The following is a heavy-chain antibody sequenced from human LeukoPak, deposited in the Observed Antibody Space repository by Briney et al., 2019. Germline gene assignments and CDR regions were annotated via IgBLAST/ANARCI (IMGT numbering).Heavy chain of an antibody. CDR3: AKSSSSLKDYYFDY. CDR1: EFTFSNYA. D-gene: IGHD6-13*01. J-gene: IGHJ4*02. V-gene: IGHV3-23*01. Sequence: GGSLRLSCAASEFTFSNYAMSWVRQAPGKGLDWVSAISGSGSNTYFADSVKGRFTISRDNSKNTLYLQMNSLRAEDTAVYYCAKSSSSLKDYYFDYWGQGTLVTVSS. CDR2: ISGSGSNT.